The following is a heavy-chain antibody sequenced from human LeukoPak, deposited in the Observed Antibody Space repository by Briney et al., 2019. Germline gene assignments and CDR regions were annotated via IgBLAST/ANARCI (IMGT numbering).Heavy chain of an antibody. Sequence: GGSLRLSCAASGFSFSDYNMHWVRQAPGKGLEWVAVISYDGSNTYYGDSVKGRFTISRDNSKNTLHLQMNSLRAEDTAVYYCAKVRWDNSHWYYPDSWGQGTLVTVSS. CDR2: ISYDGSNT. V-gene: IGHV3-30*18. CDR3: AKVRWDNSHWYYPDS. CDR1: GFSFSDYN. D-gene: IGHD6-19*01. J-gene: IGHJ4*02.